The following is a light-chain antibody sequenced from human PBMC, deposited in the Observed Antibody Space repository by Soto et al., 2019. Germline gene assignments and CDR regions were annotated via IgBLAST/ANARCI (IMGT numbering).Light chain of an antibody. V-gene: IGKV1-9*01. CDR1: QGVSSY. Sequence: DIQLTQSPSFLSASVGDRVTIACRASQGVSSYLAWFQQRPGKAPKLLIYTASTLQSGVPSRFSGSGSGTEFTLTISSLQPEEFATYYCQQLNSYPLTFGGGTTVEIK. CDR2: TAS. CDR3: QQLNSYPLT. J-gene: IGKJ4*01.